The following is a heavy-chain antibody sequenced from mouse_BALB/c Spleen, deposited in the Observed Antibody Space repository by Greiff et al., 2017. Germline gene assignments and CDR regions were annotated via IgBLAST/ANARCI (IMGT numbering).Heavy chain of an antibody. D-gene: IGHD1-1*01. Sequence: QVQLQQSGPQLVRPGASVKISCKASGYSFTSYWMHWVKQRPGQGLEWIGMIDPSDSETRLNQKFKDKATLTVDKSSSTAYMQLSSQTSEDSAVYYCARNPVTTVVDTDYWGQGTTLTVSS. CDR3: ARNPVTTVVDTDY. J-gene: IGHJ2*01. V-gene: IGHV1S126*01. CDR1: GYSFTSYW. CDR2: IDPSDSET.